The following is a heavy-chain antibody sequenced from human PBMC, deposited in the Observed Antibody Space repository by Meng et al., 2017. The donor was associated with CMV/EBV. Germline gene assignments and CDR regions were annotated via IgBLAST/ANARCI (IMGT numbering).Heavy chain of an antibody. V-gene: IGHV1-46*01. Sequence: QVQLVQSGAEVKKPXXSVKVXCKASGDTFTSCHIHWVRQAPGQGLEWLGLINCNDGATSYAHKFQGRVSMTRDTSTRIVHMELSSLRSEDTALYYCARELSYTSALDYWGQGTLGTVSS. CDR1: GDTFTSCH. CDR3: ARELSYTSALDY. J-gene: IGHJ4*02. CDR2: INCNDGAT. D-gene: IGHD2/OR15-2a*01.